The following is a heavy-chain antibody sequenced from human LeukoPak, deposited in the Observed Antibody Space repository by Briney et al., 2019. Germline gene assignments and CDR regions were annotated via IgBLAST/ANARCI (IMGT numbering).Heavy chain of an antibody. D-gene: IGHD6-13*01. V-gene: IGHV4-59*01. CDR2: IYYSGST. CDR3: AREMTYSSSWYIPGAFDI. J-gene: IGHJ3*02. CDR1: GGSNSSYY. Sequence: PSETLSLTCTVSGGSNSSYYWSWIRQPPGKGLEWIGYIYYSGSTNYNPSLKSRVTISVDTSKNQFSLKLSSVTAADTAVYYCAREMTYSSSWYIPGAFDIWGQGTMVTVSS.